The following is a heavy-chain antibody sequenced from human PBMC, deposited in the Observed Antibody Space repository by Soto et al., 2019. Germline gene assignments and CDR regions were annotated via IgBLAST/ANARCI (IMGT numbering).Heavy chain of an antibody. Sequence: GGSLRLSCAASGFIFSDYYMSWICQGPGKGLEWVSYIDKTSGHTNYADSVKGRFTISRDNAKNSLFLQMNNLRPEDTAVYYCGRDAPSYGQVDNWGQGTLVTVSS. CDR2: IDKTSGHT. CDR3: GRDAPSYGQVDN. CDR1: GFIFSDYY. J-gene: IGHJ4*02. V-gene: IGHV3-11*06. D-gene: IGHD5-18*01.